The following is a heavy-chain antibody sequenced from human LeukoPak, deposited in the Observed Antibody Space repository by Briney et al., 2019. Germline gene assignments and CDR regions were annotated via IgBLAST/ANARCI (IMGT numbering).Heavy chain of an antibody. CDR2: IKLDGSEK. V-gene: IGHV3-7*03. D-gene: IGHD3-3*01. CDR1: GFTFGKYW. J-gene: IGHJ4*02. Sequence: GGSLRLSCVASGFTFGKYWMSWVRQAPGKGLEWVANIKLDGSEKNYVDSVKGRFTISRDNTKNSLYLQMNNLRAEDTAVFYCARDQYDTWSRRGNFDSWGQGTLVIVSS. CDR3: ARDQYDTWSRRGNFDS.